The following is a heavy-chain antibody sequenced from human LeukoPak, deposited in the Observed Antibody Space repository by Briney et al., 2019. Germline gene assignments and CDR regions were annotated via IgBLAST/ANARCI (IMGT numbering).Heavy chain of an antibody. D-gene: IGHD3-16*01. CDR2: ISSSSSYT. CDR3: ARDLITVRGNWFDP. CDR1: GFTFSNAW. Sequence: GGSLRLSCAASGFTFSNAWMTWVRQTPGKGLEWVSYISSSSSYTNYADSVKGRFTISRDNAKNSLYLQMNSLRAEDTAVYYCARDLITVRGNWFDPWGQGTLVTVSS. J-gene: IGHJ5*02. V-gene: IGHV3-11*05.